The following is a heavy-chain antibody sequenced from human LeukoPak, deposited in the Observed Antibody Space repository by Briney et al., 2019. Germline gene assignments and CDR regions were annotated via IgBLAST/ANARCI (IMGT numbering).Heavy chain of an antibody. CDR1: GFTFSNAW. V-gene: IGHV3-23*01. Sequence: PGGSLRLSCAASGFTFSNAWMSWVRQAPGKGLEWVSAISGSGGSTYYADSVKGRFTISRDNSKNTLYLQMNSLRAEDTAVYYCAPRPVGASGGAFDIWGQGTMVTVSS. CDR2: ISGSGGST. CDR3: APRPVGASGGAFDI. J-gene: IGHJ3*02. D-gene: IGHD1-26*01.